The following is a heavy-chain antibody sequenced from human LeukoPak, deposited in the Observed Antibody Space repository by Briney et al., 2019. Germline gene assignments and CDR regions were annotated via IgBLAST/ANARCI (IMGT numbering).Heavy chain of an antibody. V-gene: IGHV4-61*02. CDR3: ARGLSVWGSYRGSDY. CDR2: IYTSGST. Sequence: PSETLSLTCTVSGGSISSGSYYWSWIRQPAGKGLEWIGRIYTSGSTNYNPSLKSRVTISVDTSKNQFSLKLSSVTAADTAVYYCARGLSVWGSYRGSDYWGQGTLVTVSS. J-gene: IGHJ4*02. CDR1: GGSISSGSYY. D-gene: IGHD3-16*02.